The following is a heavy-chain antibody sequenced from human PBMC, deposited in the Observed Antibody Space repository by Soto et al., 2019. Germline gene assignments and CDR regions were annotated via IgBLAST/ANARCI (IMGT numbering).Heavy chain of an antibody. V-gene: IGHV5-51*01. J-gene: IGHJ3*02. Sequence: GESLKISCQGSGYSFTSYWIGWVRQTPGKGLEWMGIIYPGDSDTRYSPSFQGQVTISADKAISTAYLQWSSLKASDTAIYYGARRSPIGSDIWGQGTMVTVSS. CDR2: IYPGDSDT. CDR1: GYSFTSYW. CDR3: ARRSPIGSDI. D-gene: IGHD1-26*01.